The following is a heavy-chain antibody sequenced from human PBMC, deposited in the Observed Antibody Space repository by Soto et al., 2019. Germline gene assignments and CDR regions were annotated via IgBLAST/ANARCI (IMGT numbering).Heavy chain of an antibody. Sequence: GGSLRLSCAASGFTFSSYAMSWVRQAPGKGLEWVSAISGSGGSTYYADSVKGRFAISRDNSKNTLYLQMNSLRAEDTAVYYCAKDAQLSPFYDFWSGYYDYFQHWGQGTLVTAPQ. CDR1: GFTFSSYA. J-gene: IGHJ1*01. V-gene: IGHV3-23*01. CDR3: AKDAQLSPFYDFWSGYYDYFQH. CDR2: ISGSGGST. D-gene: IGHD3-3*01.